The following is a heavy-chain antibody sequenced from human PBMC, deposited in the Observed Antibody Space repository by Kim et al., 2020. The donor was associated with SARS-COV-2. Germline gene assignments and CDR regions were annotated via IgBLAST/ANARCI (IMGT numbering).Heavy chain of an antibody. Sequence: GGSLRLSCAASGFTFSDYYMSWIRQAPGKGLEWVSYISSSSSYTNYADSVKGRFTISRDNAKNSLYLQMNSLRAEDTAVYYCARELDSSGYYHYGMDVWGQGTTVTVSS. V-gene: IGHV3-11*06. D-gene: IGHD3-22*01. J-gene: IGHJ6*02. CDR2: ISSSSSYT. CDR3: ARELDSSGYYHYGMDV. CDR1: GFTFSDYY.